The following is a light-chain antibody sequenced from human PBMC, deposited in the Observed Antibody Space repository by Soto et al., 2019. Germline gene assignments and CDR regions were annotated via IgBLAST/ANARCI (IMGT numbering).Light chain of an antibody. CDR1: QSIGGY. CDR2: AAS. CDR3: QQSYSNPFT. V-gene: IGKV1-39*01. Sequence: DIQMTQSPASLSASVGDRVTVTCRSSQSIGGYLNWYQQKPGKAPKLLMRAASTLQSGVPSRFSGSGSGTDYTLTISSLQPEDFATYCCQQSYSNPFTFGPGTKVDIK. J-gene: IGKJ3*01.